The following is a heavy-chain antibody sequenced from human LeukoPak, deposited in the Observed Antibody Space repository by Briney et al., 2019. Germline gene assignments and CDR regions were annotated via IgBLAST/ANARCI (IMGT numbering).Heavy chain of an antibody. J-gene: IGHJ4*02. CDR3: ARVQSYAYGFDY. V-gene: IGHV4-38-2*02. Sequence: PSETLSLTCTVSGYSISSGYYWGWIRPPPGKGLEWIGSIHHSGRTYYNAALTSRVTISVDTSKKRFSLNLRSVTAADTAVYYCARVQSYAYGFDYWGQGTLVTVSS. D-gene: IGHD2-2*01. CDR2: IHHSGRT. CDR1: GYSISSGYY.